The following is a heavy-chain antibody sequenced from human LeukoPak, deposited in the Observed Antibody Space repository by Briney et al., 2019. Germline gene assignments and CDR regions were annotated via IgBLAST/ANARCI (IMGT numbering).Heavy chain of an antibody. V-gene: IGHV3-23*01. CDR2: ITGGGVST. D-gene: IGHD3-10*01. CDR3: AKRYSLGSRSSRPSDNFDY. Sequence: GGSLRLSCAASGFTCSSYAMTWVRQAPGKGLEWVSGITGGGVSTYYADSLQGRFTISRDNSKNTLYLQLNSVRAEDTAVYYCAKRYSLGSRSSRPSDNFDYWGQGTLVTVSS. J-gene: IGHJ4*02. CDR1: GFTCSSYA.